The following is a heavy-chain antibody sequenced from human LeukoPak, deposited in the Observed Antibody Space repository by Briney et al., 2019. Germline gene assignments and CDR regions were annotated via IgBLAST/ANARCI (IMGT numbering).Heavy chain of an antibody. D-gene: IGHD6-13*01. CDR3: ARLYPVAAVGFDY. J-gene: IGHJ4*02. V-gene: IGHV5-10-1*01. Sequence: LGESLKISCKGSGYSFTSYWISWVRQRPGKGLEWMGRIDPSDSYTNYSPSFQGHVTISADKSISTAYLQWSSLKASDTAMYCCARLYPVAAVGFDYWGQGTLVTVSS. CDR1: GYSFTSYW. CDR2: IDPSDSYT.